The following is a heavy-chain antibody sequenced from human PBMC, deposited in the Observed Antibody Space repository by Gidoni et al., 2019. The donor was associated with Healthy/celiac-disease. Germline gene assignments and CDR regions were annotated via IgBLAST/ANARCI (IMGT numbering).Heavy chain of an antibody. V-gene: IGHV1-69*01. Sequence: QVQLVQSGAEGRKPGASVKFSCKASGSTLGSYAISWVRQAPGQGLEWMGGIIPFFGTANDAQKFQGRVTITADESTSPAYLELSSLRSDATAVYSCARLYDYGTYYYAMDVWGQGTTVTVSS. D-gene: IGHD4-17*01. CDR1: GSTLGSYA. CDR2: IIPFFGTA. J-gene: IGHJ6*02. CDR3: ARLYDYGTYYYAMDV.